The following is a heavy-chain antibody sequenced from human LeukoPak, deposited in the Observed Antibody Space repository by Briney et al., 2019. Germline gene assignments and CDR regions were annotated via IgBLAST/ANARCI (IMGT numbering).Heavy chain of an antibody. J-gene: IGHJ6*02. CDR2: ISAYNGNT. CDR3: ARDSEELWFGELSTTDYYYYGMDV. CDR1: GYTFTSYS. D-gene: IGHD3-10*01. Sequence: GASVKVSCKASGYTFTSYSINWVRQAPGQGLEWMGWISAYNGNTNYAQKLQGRVTMTTDTSTSTAYMELRSLRSDDTAVYYCARDSEELWFGELSTTDYYYYGMDVWGQGTTVTVSS. V-gene: IGHV1-18*01.